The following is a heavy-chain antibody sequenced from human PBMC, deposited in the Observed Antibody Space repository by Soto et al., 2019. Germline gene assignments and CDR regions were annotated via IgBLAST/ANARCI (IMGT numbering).Heavy chain of an antibody. V-gene: IGHV3-7*05. CDR3: ARVKYYDRNFDY. CDR1: GFIFTNYW. CDR2: IKYDGNEK. Sequence: EVQVVDSGGGLVQPGGSLRLSCAASGFIFTNYWMTWVRQAPGKGLEWVAIIKYDGNEKYYVDPVKGRFTISRDNAKNSVYLQMNSVRAEDTAVYYSARVKYYDRNFDYWGQGTLVTVSS. D-gene: IGHD3-16*01. J-gene: IGHJ4*02.